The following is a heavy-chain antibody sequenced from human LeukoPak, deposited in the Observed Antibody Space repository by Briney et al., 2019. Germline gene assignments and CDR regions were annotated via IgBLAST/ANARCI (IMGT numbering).Heavy chain of an antibody. D-gene: IGHD6-19*01. CDR3: ARDERKLAVAAPGYYGMDV. V-gene: IGHV3-23*01. CDR2: ISGSGGST. CDR1: GFTFSSYA. J-gene: IGHJ6*02. Sequence: GGSLRLSCAASGFTFSSYAMSWVRQAPGKGLEWVSAISGSGGSTYYADSVKGRFTISRDNAKNSLYLQMNSLRAEDTAVYYCARDERKLAVAAPGYYGMDVWGQGTTVTVSS.